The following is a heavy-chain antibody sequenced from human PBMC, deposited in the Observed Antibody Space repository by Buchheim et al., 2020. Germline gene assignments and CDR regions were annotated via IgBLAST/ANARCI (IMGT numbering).Heavy chain of an antibody. V-gene: IGHV1-46*01. J-gene: IGHJ6*02. CDR2: INRSGGST. D-gene: IGHD2-15*01. Sequence: QVQLVQSGAEVKKPGASVKVSCKASGYTFTSYYMHWVRQAPGQGLEWMGIINRSGGSTSYAQKFQGRVTMTRDTSTSTVYMELSSLRSEDTAVYYCAREDPPQYCSGGSCYRYYYYYGMDVWGQGTT. CDR3: AREDPPQYCSGGSCYRYYYYYGMDV. CDR1: GYTFTSYY.